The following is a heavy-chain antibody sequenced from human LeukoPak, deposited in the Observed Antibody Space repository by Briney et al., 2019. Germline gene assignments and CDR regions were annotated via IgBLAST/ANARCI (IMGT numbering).Heavy chain of an antibody. V-gene: IGHV2-5*02. Sequence: SGPTLVNPTQTLTLTCTFSGFSFSTSGVGVGWIRQPPGKALEWLALIYWDDDKRYSPSLKSRLTITKDTSKNQVVLTMTNMDPVDTATYYCAHRPAPYXSGXSXTFXYWXQGTL. J-gene: IGHJ4*02. D-gene: IGHD6-19*01. CDR1: GFSFSTSGVG. CDR3: AHRPAPYXSGXSXTFXY. CDR2: IYWDDDK.